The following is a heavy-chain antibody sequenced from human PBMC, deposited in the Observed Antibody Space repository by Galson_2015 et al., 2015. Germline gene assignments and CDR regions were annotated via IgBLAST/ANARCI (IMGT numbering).Heavy chain of an antibody. CDR2: ISGSGGST. J-gene: IGHJ4*02. CDR1: GFTFSSYA. V-gene: IGHV3-23*01. CDR3: AKDRVTSQNIVASFWAY. D-gene: IGHD3-3*02. Sequence: SLRLSCAASGFTFSSYAMSWVRQAPGKGLEWVSAISGSGGSTYYADPVKGRFTISRDNSKNTLYLQMNSLRAEDTAVYYCAKDRVTSQNIVASFWAYWGQGTLVTVSS.